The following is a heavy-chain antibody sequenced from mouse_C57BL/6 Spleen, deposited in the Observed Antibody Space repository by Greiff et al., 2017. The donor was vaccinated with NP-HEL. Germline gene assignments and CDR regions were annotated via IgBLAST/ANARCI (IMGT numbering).Heavy chain of an antibody. CDR3: ARYGGNYLAWFAY. CDR2: IHPNSGST. J-gene: IGHJ3*01. D-gene: IGHD2-1*01. V-gene: IGHV1-64*01. Sequence: QVQLQQPGAELVKPGASVKLSCKASGYTFTSYWMHWVKQRPGQGLEWIGMIHPNSGSTNYNEKFKSKATLTVDKSSSTAYMQLSSLTSEDSAVYYCARYGGNYLAWFAYWGQGTLVTVSA. CDR1: GYTFTSYW.